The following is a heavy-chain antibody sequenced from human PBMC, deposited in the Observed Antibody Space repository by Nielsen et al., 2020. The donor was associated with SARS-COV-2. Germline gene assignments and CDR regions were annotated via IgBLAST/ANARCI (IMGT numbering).Heavy chain of an antibody. V-gene: IGHV1-2*06. Sequence: ASVKVSCKASGYTFTSYDINWVRQATEQGLEWMGRINPYSGGTNYAQKFQGTVTMTRDASISTVYMELTSDDTAVYYCARARATIFGLVMSYGMDVWGQGTTVAVSS. CDR2: INPYSGGT. D-gene: IGHD3/OR15-3a*01. CDR1: GYTFTSYD. CDR3: ARARATIFGLVMSYGMDV. J-gene: IGHJ6*02.